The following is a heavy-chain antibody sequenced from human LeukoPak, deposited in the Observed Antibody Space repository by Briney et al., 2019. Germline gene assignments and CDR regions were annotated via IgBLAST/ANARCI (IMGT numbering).Heavy chain of an antibody. V-gene: IGHV4-59*01. CDR3: ARDWHGSGSAHRFGP. CDR1: GGTISSYD. CDR2: IHNSGST. J-gene: IGHJ5*02. D-gene: IGHD3-10*01. Sequence: SETLSLTCTVSGGTISSYDWSWIRQPPGKGLEWIGYIHNSGSTNYKPSLKSRVTMSVDTSKNQFSLKLSSVTAADTAVYYCARDWHGSGSAHRFGPWGQGTLVTVSS.